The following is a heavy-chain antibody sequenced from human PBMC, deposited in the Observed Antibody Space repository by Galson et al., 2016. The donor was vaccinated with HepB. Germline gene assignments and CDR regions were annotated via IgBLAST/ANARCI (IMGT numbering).Heavy chain of an antibody. Sequence: SLRLSCEASGFSFSRHWMDWGRQAHGKGLEWVGNIRAAGSTKYYADSVKGRFPISRDNSKNTLYLQMNSLRAEDTAVYYCARVGGPLWFGELLVWGQGTMVTVSS. CDR1: GFSFSRHW. CDR2: IRAAGSTK. D-gene: IGHD3-10*01. V-gene: IGHV3-30-3*01. J-gene: IGHJ3*01. CDR3: ARVGGPLWFGELLV.